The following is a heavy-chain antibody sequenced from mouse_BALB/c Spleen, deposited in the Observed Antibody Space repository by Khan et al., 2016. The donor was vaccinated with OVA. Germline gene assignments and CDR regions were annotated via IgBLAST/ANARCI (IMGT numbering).Heavy chain of an antibody. V-gene: IGHV1-20*02. CDR3: ARTYGSDFDY. D-gene: IGHD1-1*01. Sequence: VQLKESGPELVKPGASVKISCKASGYSFTGYFMNWVMQSHGKSLEWIGRINPHIGETFYNQKFRDKATLTVDESSSTAHMELRSLASEDSAVXYCARTYGSDFDYWGQGTTLTVSS. CDR2: INPHIGET. J-gene: IGHJ2*01. CDR1: GYSFTGYF.